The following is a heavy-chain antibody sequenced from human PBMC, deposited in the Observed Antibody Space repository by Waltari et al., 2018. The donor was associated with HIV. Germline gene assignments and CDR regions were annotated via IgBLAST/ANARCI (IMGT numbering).Heavy chain of an antibody. Sequence: QLQLQESGPGLVKPLETLSLTCTVSGGPISGGFYFWGWFRQPPGKGLQWIGNLYYRGSTYYCPALKGRVTITEDTSKNHFSLRLTSVTAADTAIYYCVAGPDSANSYFPSGGCFWGQGSLVSVSS. J-gene: IGHJ4*02. V-gene: IGHV4-39*02. D-gene: IGHD3-16*01. CDR2: LYYRGST. CDR1: GGPISGGFYF. CDR3: VAGPDSANSYFPSGGCF.